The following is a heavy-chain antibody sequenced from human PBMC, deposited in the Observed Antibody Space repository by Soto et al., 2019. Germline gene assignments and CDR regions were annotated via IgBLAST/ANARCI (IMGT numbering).Heavy chain of an antibody. J-gene: IGHJ5*02. CDR3: AREVVIAARLGFDP. CDR2: INHSGST. Sequence: SETLSLTCAFYGGSFSGYYWSWIRQPPGKGLEWIGEINHSGSTNYNPSLKSRVTISVDTSKNQFSLKLSSVTAADTAVYYCAREVVIAARLGFDPWGQGTLVTVSS. D-gene: IGHD6-6*01. CDR1: GGSFSGYY. V-gene: IGHV4-34*01.